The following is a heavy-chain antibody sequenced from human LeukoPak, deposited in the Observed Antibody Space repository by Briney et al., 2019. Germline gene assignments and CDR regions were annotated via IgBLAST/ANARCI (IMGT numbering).Heavy chain of an antibody. V-gene: IGHV4-34*01. CDR2: INHSGSS. J-gene: IGHJ4*02. Sequence: PSETLSLTCAVYGGSFNDYFWSWIRQPPGQGLEWIGEINHSGSSNYNPSLKSRVTISVDTSKNQFSLRLSSVTAADTAVYYCATFVMDDYGDYSSGYWGQGTLVTVSS. CDR3: ATFVMDDYGDYSSGY. CDR1: GGSFNDYF. D-gene: IGHD4-17*01.